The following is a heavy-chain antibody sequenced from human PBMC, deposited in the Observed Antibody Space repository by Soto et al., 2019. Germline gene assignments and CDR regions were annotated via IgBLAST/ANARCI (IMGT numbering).Heavy chain of an antibody. D-gene: IGHD3-3*01. CDR2: IFHTGTT. CDR3: ARHGTTIFGVVMLAKVGY. Sequence: XGTLSLTCAVSGDSIISIYHWACIRQPPGRSLEWIASIFHTGTTYYTPSLKSRVTISVDTSKNQFSLRLSSVTAADTAVYYCARHGTTIFGVVMLAKVGYWGQGTLVTVSS. V-gene: IGHV4-38-2*01. CDR1: GDSIISIYH. J-gene: IGHJ4*02.